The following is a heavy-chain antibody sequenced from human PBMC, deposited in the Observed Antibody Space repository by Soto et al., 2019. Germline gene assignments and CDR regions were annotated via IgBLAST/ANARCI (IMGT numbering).Heavy chain of an antibody. CDR2: IIPIFGTA. CDR1: GGTFSSYA. J-gene: IGHJ4*02. V-gene: IGHV1-69*12. Sequence: QVQLVQSGAEVKKPGSSVKVSCKASGGTFSSYAISWVRQAPGQGLEWMGGIIPIFGTANYAQKLQGRVTITADESTSTAYMELSSLRSEDTAVDYSARSRGHTAMVPYWCQGTLVTVSS. CDR3: ARSRGHTAMVPY. D-gene: IGHD5-18*01.